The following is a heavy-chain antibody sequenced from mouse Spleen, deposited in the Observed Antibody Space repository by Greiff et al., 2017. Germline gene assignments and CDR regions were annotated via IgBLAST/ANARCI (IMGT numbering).Heavy chain of an antibody. V-gene: IGHV2-9-1*01. J-gene: IGHJ4*01. CDR1: GFSLTSYA. CDR3: ARNVYYDYGRAMDY. D-gene: IGHD2-4*01. Sequence: VQLVESGPGLVAPSQSLSITCTVSGFSLTSYAISWVRQPPGKGLEWLGVIWTGGGTNYNSALKSRLSISKDNSKSQVFLKMNSLQTDDTARYYCARNVYYDYGRAMDYWGQGTSVTVSS. CDR2: IWTGGGT.